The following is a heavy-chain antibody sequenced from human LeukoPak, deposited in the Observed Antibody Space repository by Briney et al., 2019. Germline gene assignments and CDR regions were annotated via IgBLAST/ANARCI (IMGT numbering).Heavy chain of an antibody. V-gene: IGHV4-59*08. CDR2: IYYSGST. J-gene: IGHJ5*02. Sequence: SETLSLTCTVSGGSISSYYWSWIRQPPGKGLEWIGYIYYSGSTNYNPSLKSRVTISVDTSKNQFSLKLTSATAADTSVYYCVRHSVLRSPFDPWAQGTLVTVFS. D-gene: IGHD3-3*01. CDR1: GGSISSYY. CDR3: VRHSVLRSPFDP.